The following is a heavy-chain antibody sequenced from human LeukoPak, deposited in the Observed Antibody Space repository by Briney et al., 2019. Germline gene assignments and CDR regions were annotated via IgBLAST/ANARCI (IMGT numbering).Heavy chain of an antibody. D-gene: IGHD4-17*01. J-gene: IGHJ4*02. V-gene: IGHV4-4*02. CDR2: IYHSGST. Sequence: SETLSLTCAVSGGSISSRHWWSWVRQPPGKALEWIGEIYHSGSTNYNPSLKTRVTISVDKSKNQFSLKLSSVTAADTAVYYCARASHDYGDYSHFDYWGQGTLVTVSS. CDR3: ARASHDYGDYSHFDY. CDR1: GGSISSRHW.